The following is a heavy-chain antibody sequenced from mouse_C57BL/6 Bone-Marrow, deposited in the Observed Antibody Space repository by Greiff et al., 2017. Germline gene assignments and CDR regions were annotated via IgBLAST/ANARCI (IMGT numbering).Heavy chain of an antibody. D-gene: IGHD1-1*01. CDR3: ARELRYSFYYFDY. Sequence: QVQLQQPGAELVRPGSSVKLSCKASGYTFTSYWMHWVKQRPIQGLEWIGNIDPSDSETHYNQKFKDKATLTVDKSSSTAYMQLRSLTSEDSAVYYCARELRYSFYYFDYWGQGTTLTVSS. CDR1: GYTFTSYW. J-gene: IGHJ2*01. V-gene: IGHV1-52*01. CDR2: IDPSDSET.